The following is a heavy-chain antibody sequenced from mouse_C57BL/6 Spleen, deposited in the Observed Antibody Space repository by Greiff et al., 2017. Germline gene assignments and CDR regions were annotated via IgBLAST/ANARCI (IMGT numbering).Heavy chain of an antibody. CDR2: ISYDGSN. CDR3: ARDYYGSSHWYFDV. Sequence: VQLKQSGPGLVKPSQSLSLTCSVTGYSITSGYYWNWIRQFPGNKLEWMGYISYDGSNNYNPSLKNRISITRDTSKNQFFLKLNSVTTEDTATYNCARDYYGSSHWYFDVWGTGTTVTVSS. J-gene: IGHJ1*03. V-gene: IGHV3-6*01. D-gene: IGHD1-1*01. CDR1: GYSITSGYY.